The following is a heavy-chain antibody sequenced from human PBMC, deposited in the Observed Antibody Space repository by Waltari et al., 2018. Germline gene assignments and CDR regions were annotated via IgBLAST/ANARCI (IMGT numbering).Heavy chain of an antibody. J-gene: IGHJ2*01. CDR3: ARLLGPAAHWYFDL. CDR1: GFSLNTYGMR. CDR2: IDWDDEK. D-gene: IGHD1-26*01. V-gene: IGHV2-70*04. Sequence: QVTLEESGPALVKPTQTLTLTCSVSGFSLNTYGMRVTWIRQPPGKALEWLARIDWDDEKFYNRSLESRLTISKDSSKNLVVLIVANVDPTDTATYYCARLLGPAAHWYFDLWGRGTLVTVSS.